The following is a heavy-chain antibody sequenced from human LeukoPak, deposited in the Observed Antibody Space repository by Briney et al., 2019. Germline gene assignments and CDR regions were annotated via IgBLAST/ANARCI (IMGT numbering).Heavy chain of an antibody. CDR1: GFRFSNYE. CDR2: ISIGGDTR. J-gene: IGHJ5*02. Sequence: QAGGSLRLSCAASGFRFSNYEMDWVRQAPGKGLEWVSYISIGGDTRHYADSVKGRFTISRDNARNSVYLQMNSLRAEDTAVYFCASSWELTMAWGQGTLVTVSS. D-gene: IGHD3-10*01. V-gene: IGHV3-48*03. CDR3: ASSWELTMA.